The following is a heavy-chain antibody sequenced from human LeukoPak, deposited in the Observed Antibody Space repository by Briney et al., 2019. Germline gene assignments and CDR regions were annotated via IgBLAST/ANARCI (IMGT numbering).Heavy chain of an antibody. J-gene: IGHJ1*01. V-gene: IGHV3-20*04. CDR1: GLTFDDYG. CDR2: INWNGGST. CDR3: ASGSSGYYEYFQH. D-gene: IGHD6-19*01. Sequence: GGSLRLSRAASGLTFDDYGMSWVPQAPGKRLEWVSGINWNGGSTGYADSLKGRFTIYRHNAKNSLYLQMNSLRAEDTALYYCASGSSGYYEYFQHWGQGTLVTVSS.